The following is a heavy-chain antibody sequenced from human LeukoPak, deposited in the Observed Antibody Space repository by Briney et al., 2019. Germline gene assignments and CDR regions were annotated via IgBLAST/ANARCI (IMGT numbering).Heavy chain of an antibody. V-gene: IGHV1-69*13. CDR2: IIPIFGTA. Sequence: SVKVSCKASGGTFSSYAISWVRQATGQGLEWMGGIIPIFGTANYAQKFQGRVTITADESTSTAYMELSSLRSEDTAVYYCARLYCSSTSCPKGDYWGQGTLVTVSS. CDR1: GGTFSSYA. D-gene: IGHD2-2*01. J-gene: IGHJ4*02. CDR3: ARLYCSSTSCPKGDY.